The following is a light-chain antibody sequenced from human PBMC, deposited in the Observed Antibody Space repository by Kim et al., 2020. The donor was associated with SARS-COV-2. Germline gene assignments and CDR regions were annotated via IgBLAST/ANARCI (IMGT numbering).Light chain of an antibody. CDR3: QQYGSSPYA. V-gene: IGKV3-20*01. J-gene: IGKJ2*01. CDR1: HRVDTAY. Sequence: EIVLTQSPDTLSLSPGERATLSCRASHRVDTAYLAWYQRKAGQAPSLFIYETYKRAAGIPDRFSGGGSGTDFTLTISRLEPEDSAVYYCQQYGSSPYAFGQGTKLEI. CDR2: ETY.